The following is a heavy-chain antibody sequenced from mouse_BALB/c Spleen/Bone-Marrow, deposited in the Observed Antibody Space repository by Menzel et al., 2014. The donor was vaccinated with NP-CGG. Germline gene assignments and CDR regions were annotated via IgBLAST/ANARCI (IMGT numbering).Heavy chain of an antibody. CDR2: IYPGDGDT. Sequence: VQLQQSGAELVRPGSSVKISCKASGYAFSSYWMYWVKQRPGQGLEWIGQIYPGDGDTNYNGKFKGKATLTADKSSSTAYMQLSSLTSEDSAVYFCARRGLWFAYWGQGTLVTVSA. J-gene: IGHJ3*01. V-gene: IGHV1-80*01. CDR1: GYAFSSYW. CDR3: ARRGLWFAY.